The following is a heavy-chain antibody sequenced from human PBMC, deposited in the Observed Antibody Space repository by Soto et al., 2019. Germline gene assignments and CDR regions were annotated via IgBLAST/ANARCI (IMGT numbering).Heavy chain of an antibody. V-gene: IGHV3-23*01. J-gene: IGHJ6*03. CDR2: ISGSGGST. D-gene: IGHD1-1*01. CDR3: AKDRYPAPEYYYYYMDV. CDR1: GFTFSGYA. Sequence: GGSLRLSCAASGFTFSGYAMSWVRQAPGKGLEWVSAISGSGGSTYYADSVKGRFTISRDNSKNTLYLQMNSLRAEDTAVYYCAKDRYPAPEYYYYYMDVWGKGTTVTVSS.